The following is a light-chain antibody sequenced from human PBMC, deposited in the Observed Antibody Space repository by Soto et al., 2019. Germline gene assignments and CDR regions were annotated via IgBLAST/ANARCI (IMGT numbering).Light chain of an antibody. CDR1: QTVSNF. V-gene: IGKV3-11*01. CDR2: DAS. CDR3: QQLNSYPLT. J-gene: IGKJ4*01. Sequence: EIVLTQSPATLSLSPGEGATLSCRASQTVSNFLAWYQQKPGQAPRLLIYDASKRATGIPARFSGSGSGTDFTLTISSLEPEDFATYHCQQLNSYPLTFGGGTKVDIK.